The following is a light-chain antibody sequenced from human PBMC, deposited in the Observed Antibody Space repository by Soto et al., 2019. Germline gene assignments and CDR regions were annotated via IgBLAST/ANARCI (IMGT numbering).Light chain of an antibody. CDR1: QSVSSN. CDR3: QHYNNWPFT. V-gene: IGKV3-15*01. CDR2: GAS. J-gene: IGKJ2*01. Sequence: EIVMTQSPATLSLSPGERATLSCRASQSVSSNLAWYQQKPGQAPGLLIFGASARATGIPARFSGSGSGTEFTLTISSLQSEDFAVYYCQHYNNWPFTFGQGTKVDIK.